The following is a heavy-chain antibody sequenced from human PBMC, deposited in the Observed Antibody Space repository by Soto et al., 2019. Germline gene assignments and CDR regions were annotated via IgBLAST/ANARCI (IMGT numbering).Heavy chain of an antibody. CDR2: IYYSGST. J-gene: IGHJ4*02. CDR1: GGSIGSYY. V-gene: IGHV4-59*08. D-gene: IGHD1-26*01. Sequence: QVQLQESGPGLVKPSETLSLTCSVSGGSIGSYYWSWIRQPPGKGLEWIGYIYYSGSTNYNPSLKGRVTIQVATPKTRSPLKRSSVTAPDTAVYYGGRGGGSQIAYWGREPWSPSPQ. CDR3: GRGGGSQIAY.